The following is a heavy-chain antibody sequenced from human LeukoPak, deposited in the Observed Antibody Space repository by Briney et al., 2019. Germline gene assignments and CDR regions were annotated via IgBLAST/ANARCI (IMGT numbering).Heavy chain of an antibody. CDR1: GFTFSSYA. CDR3: AKDPGYSSSWHGNWFDP. V-gene: IGHV3-23*01. Sequence: GGSLRLSCAASGFTFSSYAMSWVRQAPGKGLEWVSAISGSGGSTYYADSVKGRFTISRDNSKNTLYLQMYSLRAEDTAVYYCAKDPGYSSSWHGNWFDPWGQGTLVTVSS. D-gene: IGHD6-13*01. CDR2: ISGSGGST. J-gene: IGHJ5*02.